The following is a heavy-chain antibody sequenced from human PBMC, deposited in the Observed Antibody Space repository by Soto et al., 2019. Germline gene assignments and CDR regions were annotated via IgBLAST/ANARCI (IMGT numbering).Heavy chain of an antibody. CDR1: GGSIRSGGYY. Sequence: SETLSLTCTVSGGSIRSGGYYWSWVRQNPRKGLEWIGNIYYSGNTYYNPSLKSRLTISVDTSKNQFSLNLSSVTAADTAVYYCATPGGFGMDVWGQGTTVTVSS. V-gene: IGHV4-31*03. D-gene: IGHD5-12*01. CDR3: ATPGGFGMDV. CDR2: IYYSGNT. J-gene: IGHJ6*02.